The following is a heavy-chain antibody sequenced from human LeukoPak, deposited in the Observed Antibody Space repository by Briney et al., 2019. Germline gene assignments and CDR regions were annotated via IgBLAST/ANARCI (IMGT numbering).Heavy chain of an antibody. CDR2: ISTSGST. J-gene: IGHJ4*02. V-gene: IGHV4-4*07. CDR1: GDSISDYY. Sequence: SETPSLTCTVSGDSISDYYWSWIRQPAGKGLEWIGRISTSGSTNYNPSLKSRVTMSVDTSKNQFSLKLSSVTAADTAVYYCARDPKTTVRGYFDYWGQGTLVTVSS. CDR3: ARDPKTTVRGYFDY. D-gene: IGHD4-11*01.